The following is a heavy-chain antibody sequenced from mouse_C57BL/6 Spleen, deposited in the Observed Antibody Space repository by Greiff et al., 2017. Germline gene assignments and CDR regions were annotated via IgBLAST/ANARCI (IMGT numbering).Heavy chain of an antibody. CDR2: ISYDGSN. CDR1: GYSITSGYY. D-gene: IGHD1-1*01. Sequence: EVQLVESGPGLVKPSQSLSLTCSVTGYSITSGYYWNWIRQFPGNKLEWMGYISYDGSNNYNPSLKNRISITRDTSKNQFFLKLNSVTTEDTATYYCAREHYGSIYWGQGTTLTVSS. J-gene: IGHJ2*01. V-gene: IGHV3-6*01. CDR3: AREHYGSIY.